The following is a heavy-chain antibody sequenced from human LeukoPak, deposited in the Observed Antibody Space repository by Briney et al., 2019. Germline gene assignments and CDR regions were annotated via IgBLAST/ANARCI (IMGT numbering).Heavy chain of an antibody. J-gene: IGHJ6*03. CDR3: AKESSSWYDDRNYYYYMDV. D-gene: IGHD6-13*01. CDR1: GFTFSSYG. V-gene: IGHV3-23*01. Sequence: GGSLRLSCAASGFTFSSYGMSWVRQAPGKGLEWVSAISGSGGSTYYADSVKGRFTISRDNSKNTLYLQMNSLRAEDTAVYYCAKESSSWYDDRNYYYYMDVWGKGTTVTISS. CDR2: ISGSGGST.